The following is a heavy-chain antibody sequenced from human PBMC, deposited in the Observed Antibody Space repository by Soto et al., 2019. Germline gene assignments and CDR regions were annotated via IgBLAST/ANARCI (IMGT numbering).Heavy chain of an antibody. CDR3: ARERTGTTSMDV. V-gene: IGHV1-8*01. CDR1: GYTSTSYD. Sequence: QVQLVQSGAEVKKPGASVKVSCKASGYTSTSYDTNWGRQAIGQGLEWMGWMNPNSGNTAYAQKFQGRVTMTRNTSIITAYMELSSLRSEDTAVYYCARERTGTTSMDVWGQGTTVTVSS. J-gene: IGHJ6*02. CDR2: MNPNSGNT. D-gene: IGHD1-1*01.